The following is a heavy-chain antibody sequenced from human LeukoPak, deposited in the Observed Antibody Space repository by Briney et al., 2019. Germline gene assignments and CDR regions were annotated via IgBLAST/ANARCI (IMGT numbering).Heavy chain of an antibody. V-gene: IGHV3-9*01. Sequence: GGSLRLSCAASGFTFDDYAMHWVRQAPGKGLGWVSGISWNSGSIGYADSVKGRLTISRDNAKNSLYLQMNSLRAEDTALYYCAKGGTGYYKYNWFDPWGQGTLVTVSS. CDR2: ISWNSGSI. D-gene: IGHD3-9*01. J-gene: IGHJ5*02. CDR3: AKGGTGYYKYNWFDP. CDR1: GFTFDDYA.